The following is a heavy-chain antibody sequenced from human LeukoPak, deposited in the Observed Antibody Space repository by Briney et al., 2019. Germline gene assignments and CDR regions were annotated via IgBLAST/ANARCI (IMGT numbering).Heavy chain of an antibody. Sequence: GGSLRLSCAASGFTFSSYSMNWVRQAPGKGLEWVSYISSSSSTIYYADSVKGRFTISRDNAKNSLYLQMNSLRDEDTAVYYCARGQLFGVVIIPVWFDYWGQGTLVTVSS. V-gene: IGHV3-48*02. CDR2: ISSSSSTI. J-gene: IGHJ4*02. D-gene: IGHD3-3*01. CDR3: ARGQLFGVVIIPVWFDY. CDR1: GFTFSSYS.